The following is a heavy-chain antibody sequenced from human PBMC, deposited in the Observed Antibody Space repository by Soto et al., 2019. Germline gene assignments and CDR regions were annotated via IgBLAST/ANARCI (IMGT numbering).Heavy chain of an antibody. J-gene: IGHJ6*02. D-gene: IGHD6-19*01. CDR1: GFTFSSYG. Sequence: PGGSLRLSCAASGFTFSSYGMHWVRQAPGKGLEWVAVIWYDGSNKYYADSVKGRFTISRDNSKNTLYLQMNSLRAEDTAVYYCARDRTYSSGPTIYYYYGMDVWGQGTTVTVSS. V-gene: IGHV3-33*01. CDR3: ARDRTYSSGPTIYYYYGMDV. CDR2: IWYDGSNK.